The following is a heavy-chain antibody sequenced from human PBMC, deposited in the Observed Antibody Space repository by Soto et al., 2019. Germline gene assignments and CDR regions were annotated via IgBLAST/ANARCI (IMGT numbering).Heavy chain of an antibody. Sequence: QVQLQESGPGLVKPSETLSLTCTVSGGSISSYYWSWIRQPPGKGLEWIGYIYYSGSTNYNPSLKSRVSISLDTSKSQFALKLRAVTAADTAVYYCARHDDGSGSPCSTGRWCDPWGQGTLVTVSS. J-gene: IGHJ5*02. CDR1: GGSISSYY. CDR2: IYYSGST. D-gene: IGHD2-15*01. V-gene: IGHV4-59*08. CDR3: ARHDDGSGSPCSTGRWCDP.